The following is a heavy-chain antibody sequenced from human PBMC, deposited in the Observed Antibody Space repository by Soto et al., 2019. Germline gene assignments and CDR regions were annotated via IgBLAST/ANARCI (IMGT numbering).Heavy chain of an antibody. CDR2: IDHSGST. Sequence: QVQLQESGPGLVKPSGTLSLTCAVSGGSISSSNWWSWVRQPPGKGLEWIGEIDHSGSTNYNPSLKSRVTISVDKSKNQFSLKLSSVTAADTAVYYCARDLGYCSGGSCYSNWYFDLWGRGTLVTVSS. CDR1: GGSISSSNW. V-gene: IGHV4-4*02. J-gene: IGHJ2*01. CDR3: ARDLGYCSGGSCYSNWYFDL. D-gene: IGHD2-15*01.